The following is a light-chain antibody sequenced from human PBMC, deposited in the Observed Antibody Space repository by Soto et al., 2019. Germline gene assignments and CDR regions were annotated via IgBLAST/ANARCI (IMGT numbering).Light chain of an antibody. CDR3: QAWYSSTGV. CDR2: QDI. J-gene: IGLJ3*02. CDR1: KLGDKY. Sequence: SYELTQPPSVSVSPAQTASITCSGDKLGDKYACWYQQKPGQSPVLVIYQDIKRPSGIPVRFSGSNSGNTATLTISGTQPMDEAEYYCQAWYSSTGVFGGGTKLTVL. V-gene: IGLV3-1*01.